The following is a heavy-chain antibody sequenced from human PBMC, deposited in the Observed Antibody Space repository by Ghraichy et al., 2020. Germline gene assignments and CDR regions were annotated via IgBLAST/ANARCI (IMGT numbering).Heavy chain of an antibody. CDR3: ARDNYDADIVATIGGRFFDY. CDR2: IIPIFGTA. D-gene: IGHD5-12*01. CDR1: GGTFSSYA. V-gene: IGHV1-69*13. J-gene: IGHJ4*02. Sequence: SVKVSCKASGGTFSSYAISWVRQAPGQGLEWMGGIIPIFGTANYAQKFQGRVTITADESTSTAYMELSSLRSEDTAVYYCARDNYDADIVATIGGRFFDYWGQGTLVTVSS.